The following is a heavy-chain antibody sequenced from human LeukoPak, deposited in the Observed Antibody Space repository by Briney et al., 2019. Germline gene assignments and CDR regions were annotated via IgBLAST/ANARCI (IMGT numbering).Heavy chain of an antibody. CDR2: IIPIFGTA. J-gene: IGHJ5*02. V-gene: IGHV1-69*01. CDR3: ARTYCSGGSCYIGYNWFDP. CDR1: GGTFSSYA. D-gene: IGHD2-15*01. Sequence: SVKVSCKASGGTFSSYAISWVRQAPGQGLEWMGGIIPIFGTANYAQKFQGRVTTTADESTSTAYMELSSLRSEDTAVYYCARTYCSGGSCYIGYNWFDPWGQGTLVTVSS.